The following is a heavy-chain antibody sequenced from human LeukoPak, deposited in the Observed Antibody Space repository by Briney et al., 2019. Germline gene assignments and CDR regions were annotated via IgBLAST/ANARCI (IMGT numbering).Heavy chain of an antibody. Sequence: SETLSLTCTVSGGSISSYYWSWIRQPPGKGLEWIGYIHYSGSTNYNPSLKSRVTISVDTSKNQFSLKLSSVTAADTAVYYCARRSAVAGYFDYWGQGTLVTVSS. V-gene: IGHV4-59*08. D-gene: IGHD6-19*01. CDR1: GGSISSYY. CDR2: IHYSGST. J-gene: IGHJ4*02. CDR3: ARRSAVAGYFDY.